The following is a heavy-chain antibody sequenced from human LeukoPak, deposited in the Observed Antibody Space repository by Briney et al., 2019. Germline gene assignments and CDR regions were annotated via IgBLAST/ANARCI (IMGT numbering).Heavy chain of an antibody. J-gene: IGHJ4*02. Sequence: GGSLRLSCAASGFTFSSYSMNWVRQAPGKGLEWVSSISSSSSYIYYADPVKGRFTISRDNAKNSLYLQMNSLRAEDTAVYYCARDPEDYYDSSGYYDYWGQGTLVTVSS. CDR3: ARDPEDYYDSSGYYDY. D-gene: IGHD3-22*01. CDR2: ISSSSSYI. V-gene: IGHV3-21*01. CDR1: GFTFSSYS.